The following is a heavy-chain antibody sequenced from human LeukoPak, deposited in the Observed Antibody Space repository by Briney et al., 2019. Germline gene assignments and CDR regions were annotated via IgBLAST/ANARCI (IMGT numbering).Heavy chain of an antibody. V-gene: IGHV1-2*02. CDR3: ARDMDYYDSSGETDY. J-gene: IGHJ4*02. Sequence: WMGWINPNSGGTNYAQKFQGRVTMTRDTSISTAYMELSRLRSDDTAVYYCARDMDYYDSSGETDYWGQGTLVTVSS. CDR2: INPNSGGT. D-gene: IGHD3-22*01.